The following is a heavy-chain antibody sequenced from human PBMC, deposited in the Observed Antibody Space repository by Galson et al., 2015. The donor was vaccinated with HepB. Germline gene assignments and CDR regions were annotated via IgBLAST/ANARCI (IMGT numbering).Heavy chain of an antibody. V-gene: IGHV1-18*04. CDR3: ARKSEVLTNDAFDI. Sequence: SVKVSCKASGYTFTSYGISWVRQAPGQGLEWMGWISAYTGNTNYAQKLQGRVTMTTDTSTSTAYMELRSLRSDDTAVYYCARKSEVLTNDAFDIWGQGTMVTVSS. CDR2: ISAYTGNT. D-gene: IGHD3-16*01. J-gene: IGHJ3*02. CDR1: GYTFTSYG.